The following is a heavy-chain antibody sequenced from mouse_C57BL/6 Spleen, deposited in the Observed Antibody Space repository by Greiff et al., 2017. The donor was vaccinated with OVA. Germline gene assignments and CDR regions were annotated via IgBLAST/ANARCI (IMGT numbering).Heavy chain of an antibody. CDR1: GFSLTSYG. CDR2: IWSGGST. V-gene: IGHV2-4*01. CDR3: AKTGGTVGYAMDY. J-gene: IGHJ4*01. Sequence: VQLQQSGPGLVPPSQSLSITCTVSGFSLTSYGVHWVRQPPGKGLEWLGVIWSGGSTDYNAALISRLSISKDNSKSQFFFKMNCLQANDTSIYYCAKTGGTVGYAMDYWGQGTSVTVSS. D-gene: IGHD3-3*01.